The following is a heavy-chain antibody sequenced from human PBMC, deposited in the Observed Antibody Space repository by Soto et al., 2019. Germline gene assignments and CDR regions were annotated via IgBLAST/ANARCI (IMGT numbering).Heavy chain of an antibody. V-gene: IGHV1-69*13. J-gene: IGHJ5*02. CDR3: ARDLGAARRDWFDP. D-gene: IGHD6-6*01. CDR1: GGTFSSYA. CDR2: IIPIFGTA. Sequence: SVKVSCKASGGTFSSYAISWVRQAPGQGLEWMGGIIPIFGTANYAQKFQGRVTITADESTSTAYMELSSLRSEDTAAYYCARDLGAARRDWFDPWGQGTLVTAPQ.